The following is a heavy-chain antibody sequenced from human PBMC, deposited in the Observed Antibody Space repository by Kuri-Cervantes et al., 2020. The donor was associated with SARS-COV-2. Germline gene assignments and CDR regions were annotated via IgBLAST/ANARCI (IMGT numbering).Heavy chain of an antibody. J-gene: IGHJ5*02. V-gene: IGHV1-18*01. CDR1: GYTFTSYG. CDR2: ISAYNGNT. D-gene: IGHD1-1*01. Sequence: ASENVSYKASGYTFTSYGISWVRQAPGQGLEWMGWISAYNGNTNYAQKLQGRVTMTTDTSTSTAYMELRSLRSDDTAVYYCARLFHNGWFDPWGQGTLVTVSS. CDR3: ARLFHNGWFDP.